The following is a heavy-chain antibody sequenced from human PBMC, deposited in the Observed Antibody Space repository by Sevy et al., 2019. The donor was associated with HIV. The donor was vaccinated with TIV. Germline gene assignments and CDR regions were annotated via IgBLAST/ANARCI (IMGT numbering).Heavy chain of an antibody. CDR3: XXXXXXXXXXGYYFKY. J-gene: IGHJ4*02. V-gene: IGHV3-33*01. CDR2: IWYDGSNK. CDR1: GFSLSGYG. Sequence: GGSLRLSCAASGFSLSGYGMHWVRQAPGKGLEWVAVIWYDGSNKAYADSVKGRFTISRDNSKNTLHLQMNSLRAEDXXXXXXXXXXXXXXXXGYYFKYWGQGTLVTVSS.